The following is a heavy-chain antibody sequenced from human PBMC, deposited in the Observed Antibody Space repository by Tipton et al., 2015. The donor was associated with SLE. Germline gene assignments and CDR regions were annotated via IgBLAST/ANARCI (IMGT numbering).Heavy chain of an antibody. CDR2: IYDILAT. CDR1: GGSISTYY. V-gene: IGHV4-59*01. J-gene: IGHJ4*02. Sequence: TLSLTCTVSGGSISTYYWSWIRQPPGKGLEWLGYIYDILATNYNPSVKGRLTISADTSKNQFSLTLASVTAADTAVYYCARGAAHHIYWGQGTLVTVSS. CDR3: ARGAAHHIY.